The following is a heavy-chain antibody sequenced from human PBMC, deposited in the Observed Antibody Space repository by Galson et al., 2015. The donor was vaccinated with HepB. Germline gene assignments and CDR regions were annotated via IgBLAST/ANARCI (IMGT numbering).Heavy chain of an antibody. J-gene: IGHJ6*03. V-gene: IGHV1-69*13. CDR2: IIPIFGTA. CDR1: GGTFSSYA. CDR3: AREGYCSGGSCYLYYYYYYMDV. Sequence: SVKVSCKASGGTFSSYAISRVRQAPGQGLEWMGGIIPIFGTANYAQKFQGRVTITADESTSTAYMELSSLRSEDTAVYYCAREGYCSGGSCYLYYYYYYMDVWGKGTTVTVSS. D-gene: IGHD2-15*01.